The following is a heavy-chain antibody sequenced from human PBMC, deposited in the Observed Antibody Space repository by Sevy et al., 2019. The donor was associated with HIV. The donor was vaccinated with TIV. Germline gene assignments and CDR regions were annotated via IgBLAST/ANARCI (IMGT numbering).Heavy chain of an antibody. CDR2: ISYDGNLK. D-gene: IGHD3-22*01. CDR3: VKAPNDYDNSGWAGLEV. V-gene: IGHV3-30*18. J-gene: IGHJ6*02. Sequence: GGSLRLSCAAPGFTFNSYGMHWVRQAPGKGLEWVALISYDGNLKYYADSAKGRFTISRDNSKNTLYLQMNSLRPEDTAVYYCVKAPNDYDNSGWAGLEVWGQGTTVTVSS. CDR1: GFTFNSYG.